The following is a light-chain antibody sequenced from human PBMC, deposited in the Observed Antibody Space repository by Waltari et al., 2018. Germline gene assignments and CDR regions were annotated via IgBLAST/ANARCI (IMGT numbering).Light chain of an antibody. CDR3: SSFTRTNSWV. Sequence: HSALAQPASVSGSPGQSITISCTGTSSDVGGYNYVSWYQQHPGKAPRLMIYDVNNRPSGVSTRFSGSTSGNTASLTISGLQAEDEADYYCSSFTRTNSWVFGGGTKLTVL. CDR1: SSDVGGYNY. J-gene: IGLJ3*02. CDR2: DVN. V-gene: IGLV2-14*03.